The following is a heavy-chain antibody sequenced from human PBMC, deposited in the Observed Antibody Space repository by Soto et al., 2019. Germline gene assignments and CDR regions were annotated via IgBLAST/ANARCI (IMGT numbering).Heavy chain of an antibody. CDR3: ARDLRGIAAHPYYY. J-gene: IGHJ4*02. V-gene: IGHV1-2*02. D-gene: IGHD6-6*01. CDR2: INPNSGGT. Sequence: CKASGYTFTGYYMHWVRQTPGQGLEWMGWINPNSGGTNYAQKFQGRVTMTRDTSISTAYMELSRLRSDDTAVYYCARDLRGIAAHPYYYWTQGTLVTVSS. CDR1: GYTFTGYY.